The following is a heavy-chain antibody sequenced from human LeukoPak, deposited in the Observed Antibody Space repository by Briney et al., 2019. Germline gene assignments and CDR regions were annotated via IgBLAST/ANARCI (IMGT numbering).Heavy chain of an antibody. V-gene: IGHV3-30*18. CDR3: AKDHSSGIDH. Sequence: GRSLRLSCAASGFTFSSYGMHWVRQAPGKGLEWVAVISYDGSNKYYADSVKGRFTISRDNSKNTLYLQMNSLRAEDTAVYYCAKDHSSGIDHWGQGTLVTVSS. CDR1: GFTFSSYG. CDR2: ISYDGSNK. D-gene: IGHD6-19*01. J-gene: IGHJ4*02.